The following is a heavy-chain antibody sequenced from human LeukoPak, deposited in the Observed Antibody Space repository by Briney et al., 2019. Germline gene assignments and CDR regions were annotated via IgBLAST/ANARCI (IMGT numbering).Heavy chain of an antibody. Sequence: GGSLRLSCAASGFTFSSYAMSWVRQAPGKGLEWVSAISGSGGSTDYADSVKGRFTISRDNSRNTMFLQMNSLRAEDTALYYCARINEAINWGQGTLVTVSS. J-gene: IGHJ4*02. D-gene: IGHD1-1*01. CDR3: ARINEAIN. CDR1: GFTFSSYA. V-gene: IGHV3-23*01. CDR2: ISGSGGST.